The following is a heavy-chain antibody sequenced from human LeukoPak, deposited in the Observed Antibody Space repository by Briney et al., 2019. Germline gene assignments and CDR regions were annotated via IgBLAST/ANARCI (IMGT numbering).Heavy chain of an antibody. V-gene: IGHV3-74*03. CDR3: ARDGGRPYYYGSGSPYYFDY. J-gene: IGHJ4*02. D-gene: IGHD3-10*01. CDR1: GFTFSRYW. CDR2: ISPDGSTT. Sequence: GGSLRLSCAASGFTFSRYWMHWVRQAPGKGLMWVSRISPDGSTTLYADSVKGRFTISRDNAKNTLYLQMNSLGAEDTAVYYCARDGGRPYYYGSGSPYYFDYWGQGTLVTVSS.